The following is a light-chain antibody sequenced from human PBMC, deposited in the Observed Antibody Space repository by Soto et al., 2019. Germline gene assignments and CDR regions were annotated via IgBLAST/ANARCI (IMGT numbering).Light chain of an antibody. CDR3: SSFTSSSTLV. CDR2: EVS. Sequence: QSVLTQPASVSGSPGQSITISCTGTSTDVGSYKYVSWYQQHPGKAPKLMIYEVSNRPSGVSNRFSGSKSGNTASLTISGLQAEDEADYYCSSFTSSSTLVFGTGTRSPS. CDR1: STDVGSYKY. J-gene: IGLJ1*01. V-gene: IGLV2-14*01.